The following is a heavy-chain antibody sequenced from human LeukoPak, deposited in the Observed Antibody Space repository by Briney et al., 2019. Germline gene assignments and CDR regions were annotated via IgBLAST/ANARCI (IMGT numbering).Heavy chain of an antibody. Sequence: GGSLRLSCAASGFSLSNYWMNWVRQAPGKGLEWVANIKQDGSEKNYVDSVKGRFSISRDNAKDSLILQMNSLRDEDTAVYYCARGVWAPFDSWGQGTLVSVSS. CDR1: GFSLSNYW. CDR3: ARGVWAPFDS. J-gene: IGHJ4*02. D-gene: IGHD7-27*01. CDR2: IKQDGSEK. V-gene: IGHV3-7*01.